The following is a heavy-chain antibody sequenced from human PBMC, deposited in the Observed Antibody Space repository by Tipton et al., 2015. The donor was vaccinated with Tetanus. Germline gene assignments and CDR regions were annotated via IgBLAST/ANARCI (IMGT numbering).Heavy chain of an antibody. V-gene: IGHV3-53*01. D-gene: IGHD1-20*01. J-gene: IGHJ4*02. CDR2: IYTGGSA. Sequence: SGVTVSGNYMSWVRQAPGKGLEWVSVIYTGGSADYTDSVKGRFTISRDNSNNSLSLQMNSLRIDDTAVYYCAFRTNWRFSRGFDCWGQGTRVTVSS. CDR3: AFRTNWRFSRGFDC. CDR1: GVTVSGNY.